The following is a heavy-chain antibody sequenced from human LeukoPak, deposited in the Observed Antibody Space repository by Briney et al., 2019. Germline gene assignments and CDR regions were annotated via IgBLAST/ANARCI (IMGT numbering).Heavy chain of an antibody. V-gene: IGHV1-46*01. D-gene: IGHD2-2*01. CDR2: INPSGGST. CDR1: GYTFTSCY. CDR3: ATLPAANYYGMDV. Sequence: ASVKVSCKASGYTFTSCYMHWVRQAPGQGLEWMGIINPSGGSTSYAQKFQGRVTMTRDTSTSTVYMELSSLRSEDTAVYYCATLPAANYYGMDVWGQGTTVTVSS. J-gene: IGHJ6*02.